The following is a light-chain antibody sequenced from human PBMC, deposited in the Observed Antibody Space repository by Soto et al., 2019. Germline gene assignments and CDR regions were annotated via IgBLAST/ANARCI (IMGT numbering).Light chain of an antibody. CDR2: EVS. CDR3: SSYTSSNTWV. J-gene: IGLJ3*02. Sequence: QSVLTQPASVSGSPGQSITISCTGTNSDIGGYNYVSWYQQHPGKAPKLMIYEVSNRPSGVSYRFSGSKSGNTASLTISGLQAEDEADYYCSSYTSSNTWVFGGGTKVTVL. CDR1: NSDIGGYNY. V-gene: IGLV2-14*01.